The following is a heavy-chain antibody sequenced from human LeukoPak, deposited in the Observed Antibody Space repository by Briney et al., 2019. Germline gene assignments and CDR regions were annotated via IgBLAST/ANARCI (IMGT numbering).Heavy chain of an antibody. CDR3: ARPLYSSSWYGGSLGY. Sequence: GGSLRLSCAASGFNFDDHGMSWVRQAPGKGLEWGSGINWNSGSTSYADSVKGRFTISRDNAKNSLYLQMNSLRVEDTALYPCARPLYSSSWYGGSLGYWGRGTLVTVSS. D-gene: IGHD6-13*01. CDR1: GFNFDDHG. CDR2: INWNSGST. V-gene: IGHV3-20*01. J-gene: IGHJ4*02.